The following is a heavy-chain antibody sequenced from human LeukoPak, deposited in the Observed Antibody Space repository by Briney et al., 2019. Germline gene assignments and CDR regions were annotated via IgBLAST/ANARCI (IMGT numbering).Heavy chain of an antibody. CDR1: GFTFSSYS. J-gene: IGHJ3*02. CDR3: ARGLGIAAAGTPRNDAFDI. D-gene: IGHD6-13*01. Sequence: GGSLRLSCAASGFTFSSYSMNWVRQAPGKGLEWVSSISSSSSYIYYADSVKGRFTISRDNAKNSLYLQMNSLRAEDTAVYYCARGLGIAAAGTPRNDAFDIWGQGTMVTVSS. CDR2: ISSSSSYI. V-gene: IGHV3-21*01.